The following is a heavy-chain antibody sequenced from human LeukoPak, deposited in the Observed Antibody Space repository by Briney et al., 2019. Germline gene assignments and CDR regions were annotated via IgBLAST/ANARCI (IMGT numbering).Heavy chain of an antibody. CDR2: ISYDGSNK. D-gene: IGHD4-23*01. J-gene: IGHJ6*02. CDR1: GFTFSSYG. CDR3: AKDQVVTPGGLYGMDV. Sequence: GGSLRLSCAASGFTFSSYGMHWVRQAPGKGLEWVAVISYDGSNKYYADSVKGRFTISRDNSKNTLYLQMNSLRAEDTAVYYCAKDQVVTPGGLYGMDVWGQGSTVTVSS. V-gene: IGHV3-30*18.